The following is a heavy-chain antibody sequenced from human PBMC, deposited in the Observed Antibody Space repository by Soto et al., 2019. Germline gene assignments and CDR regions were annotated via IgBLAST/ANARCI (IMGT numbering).Heavy chain of an antibody. V-gene: IGHV1-2*02. D-gene: IGHD3-22*01. CDR3: ARAWDYYDSSGLNWFDP. CDR2: INPNSGGT. Sequence: VKVSCTASGYTFTGYYMHWVRQAPGQGLEWMGWINPNSGGTNYAQKFQGRVTMTRDTSISTAYMELSRLRSDDTAVYYCARAWDYYDSSGLNWFDPWGQGTLVTVSS. CDR1: GYTFTGYY. J-gene: IGHJ5*02.